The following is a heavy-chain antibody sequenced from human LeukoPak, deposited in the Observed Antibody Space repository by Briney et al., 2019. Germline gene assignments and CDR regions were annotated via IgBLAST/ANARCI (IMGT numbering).Heavy chain of an antibody. V-gene: IGHV3-33*01. Sequence: GGSLRLSCAASGFTFSSYGMHWVRQAPGKGLEWVAVIWYDGSNKYYADSVKGRFTISRDNSKNTLYLQMDSLGAEDTAVYYCARDRALLRYFDWSSHNWFDPWGQGTLVTVSS. CDR3: ARDRALLRYFDWSSHNWFDP. D-gene: IGHD3-9*01. J-gene: IGHJ5*02. CDR2: IWYDGSNK. CDR1: GFTFSSYG.